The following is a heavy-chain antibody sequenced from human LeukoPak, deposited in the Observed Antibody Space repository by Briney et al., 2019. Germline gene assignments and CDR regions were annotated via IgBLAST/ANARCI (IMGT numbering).Heavy chain of an antibody. CDR3: ARDQYSRSSFDYLYHFMDV. J-gene: IGHJ6*03. V-gene: IGHV1-8*01. CDR1: GYTFTSYD. CDR2: MSPNSGNT. D-gene: IGHD6-6*01. Sequence: ASVKVSCKASGYTFTSYDINWVRQATGQGLEWMGWMSPNSGNTGYAQKFQGRVTMTRNTSISTAYMELSSLRSEDTAVYYCARDQYSRSSFDYLYHFMDVWGKGTTVTVSS.